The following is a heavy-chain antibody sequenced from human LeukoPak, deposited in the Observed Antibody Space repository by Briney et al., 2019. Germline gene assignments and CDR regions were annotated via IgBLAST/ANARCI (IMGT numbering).Heavy chain of an antibody. CDR3: ARYYCGSSNCPGVDF. V-gene: IGHV4-31*03. CDR1: AGSINSGGHF. J-gene: IGHJ4*02. CDR2: IWNSGIS. D-gene: IGHD2-2*01. Sequence: SETLSLTCTVSAGSINSGGHFWTWIRQLPGGGLEWIGYIWNSGISYYNPSLQSRVIISADTSKIQFSLKLSSVTVADTAVYYCARYYCGSSNCPGVDFWGQGTLVAVSS.